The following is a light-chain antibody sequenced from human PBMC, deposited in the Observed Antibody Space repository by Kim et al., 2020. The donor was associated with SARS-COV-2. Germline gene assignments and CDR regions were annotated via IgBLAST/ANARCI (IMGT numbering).Light chain of an antibody. Sequence: QSVPLPFSGTNSDIGAYDYVSWYRQHPGKAPKLMIFDVSTRPSGAPDRFSGSKSANTASLTISGLQAEDEADYYCCSYSGVSHWVFGGGTQLTVL. CDR2: DVS. CDR3: CSYSGVSHWV. J-gene: IGLJ3*02. CDR1: NSDIGAYDY. V-gene: IGLV2-11*03.